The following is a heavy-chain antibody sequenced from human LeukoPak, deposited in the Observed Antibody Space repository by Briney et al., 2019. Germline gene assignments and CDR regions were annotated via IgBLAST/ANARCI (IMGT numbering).Heavy chain of an antibody. Sequence: SETLSLTCTVSGGSIASGHYYWTWIRQPPGKGLEWIGYIYYSGSTNYNPSLKSRVTISVDTSKNQFSLRLSSVTAADTAVYYCARYAAMAWSDGMDVWGQGTTVTVSS. CDR3: ARYAAMAWSDGMDV. V-gene: IGHV4-61*01. CDR2: IYYSGST. CDR1: GGSIASGHYY. D-gene: IGHD5-18*01. J-gene: IGHJ6*02.